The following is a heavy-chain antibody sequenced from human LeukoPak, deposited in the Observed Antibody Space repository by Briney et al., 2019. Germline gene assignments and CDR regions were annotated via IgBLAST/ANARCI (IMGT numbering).Heavy chain of an antibody. CDR2: IDYSGTT. V-gene: IGHV4-39*07. D-gene: IGHD3-10*01. J-gene: IGHJ5*02. Sequence: SETLSLTCTVSGASISSSTYYWGWIRQPPGKGLEWIRSIDYSGTTYYNPFLKSRVTISEDTSKNQCSLKLSSVTAAATAVYYCARGRGEGRGISMVRGVRAPSLNWFDPWGHGTLVTVSS. CDR1: GASISSSTYY. CDR3: ARGRGEGRGISMVRGVRAPSLNWFDP.